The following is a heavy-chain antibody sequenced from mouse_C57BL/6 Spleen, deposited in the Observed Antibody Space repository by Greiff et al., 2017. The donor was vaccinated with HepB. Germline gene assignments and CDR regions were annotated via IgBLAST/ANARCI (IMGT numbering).Heavy chain of an antibody. CDR3: TEITTVVAQGFAY. J-gene: IGHJ3*01. D-gene: IGHD1-1*01. Sequence: QVQLQQPGAELVKPGASVKMSCKASGYTFTSYWITWVKQRPGQGLEWIGDIYPETGGTAYNQKFKGKAILTADKSSSTAYMELRSLTSEDSAVYYCTEITTVVAQGFAYWGQGPLVTVSA. CDR1: GYTFTSYW. V-gene: IGHV1-55*01. CDR2: IYPETGGT.